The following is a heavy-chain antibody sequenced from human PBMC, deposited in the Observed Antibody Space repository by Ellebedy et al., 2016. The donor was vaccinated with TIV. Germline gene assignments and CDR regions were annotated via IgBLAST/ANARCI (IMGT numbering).Heavy chain of an antibody. Sequence: GESLKISXAASGFTFSSYAMSWVRQAPGKGLEWVSAISGSGGRTYYADSVKGRFTISRDNSKNTLYLQMNSLRAEDTAVYYCAKVHYDSSGYYTSFDYWGQGTLVTVSS. CDR1: GFTFSSYA. D-gene: IGHD3-22*01. CDR2: ISGSGGRT. CDR3: AKVHYDSSGYYTSFDY. J-gene: IGHJ4*02. V-gene: IGHV3-23*01.